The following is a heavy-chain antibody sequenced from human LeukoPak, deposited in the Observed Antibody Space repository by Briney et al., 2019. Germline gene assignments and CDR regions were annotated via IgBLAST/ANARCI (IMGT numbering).Heavy chain of an antibody. J-gene: IGHJ3*02. CDR1: GYTFTSYD. Sequence: ASAKVSCKASGYTFTSYDINWVRQATGQGLEWMGWMNPNSGNTGYAQKFQGRVTMTRNTSISTAYMELSSLRSEDTAVYYCARGGGDCSSTSCPSDAFDIWGQGTMVTVSS. D-gene: IGHD2-2*01. CDR2: MNPNSGNT. V-gene: IGHV1-8*01. CDR3: ARGGGDCSSTSCPSDAFDI.